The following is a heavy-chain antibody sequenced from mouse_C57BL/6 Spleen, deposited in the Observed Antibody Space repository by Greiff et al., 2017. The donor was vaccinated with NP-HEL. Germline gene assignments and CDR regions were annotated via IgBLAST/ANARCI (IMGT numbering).Heavy chain of an antibody. D-gene: IGHD1-1*01. V-gene: IGHV14-2*01. Sequence: VHVKQSGAELVKPGASVKLSCTASGFNIKDYYMHWVKQRTEQGLEWIGRIDPEDGETKYAPKFQGKATITADTSSNTAYLQLSSLTSEDTAVYYCARSRGVIYYHDYWGQGTTLTVSS. CDR1: GFNIKDYY. J-gene: IGHJ2*01. CDR3: ARSRGVIYYHDY. CDR2: IDPEDGET.